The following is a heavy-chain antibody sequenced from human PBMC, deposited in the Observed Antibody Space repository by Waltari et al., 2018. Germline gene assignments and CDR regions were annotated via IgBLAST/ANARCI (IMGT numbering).Heavy chain of an antibody. J-gene: IGHJ4*02. CDR2: IWYDGSNK. Sequence: QVQLVESGGGVVQPGRSLRLSCAASGFTFSSYGMHWVRQAPGKGLEWVAVIWYDGSNKYYADSVKGRFTISRDNSKNTLYLQMNSLRAEDTAVYYCARGADYGDYPDYWGQGTLVTVSS. D-gene: IGHD4-17*01. CDR1: GFTFSSYG. CDR3: ARGADYGDYPDY. V-gene: IGHV3-33*01.